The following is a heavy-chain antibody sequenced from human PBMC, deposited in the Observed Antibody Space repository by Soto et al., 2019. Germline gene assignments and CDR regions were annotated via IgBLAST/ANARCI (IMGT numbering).Heavy chain of an antibody. D-gene: IGHD2-15*01. CDR1: GFTFSSYG. Sequence: QVQLVESGGGVVQPGRSLRLSCAASGFTFSSYGMHWVRQAPGKGLEWVAVISYDGSNKYYADSVKGRFTISRDNYKNTLYLQMNSLRAEDTAVYYCAKDGRDCSGGSCNYYYYYYGMDVWGQGTTVTVSS. V-gene: IGHV3-30*18. J-gene: IGHJ6*02. CDR2: ISYDGSNK. CDR3: AKDGRDCSGGSCNYYYYYYGMDV.